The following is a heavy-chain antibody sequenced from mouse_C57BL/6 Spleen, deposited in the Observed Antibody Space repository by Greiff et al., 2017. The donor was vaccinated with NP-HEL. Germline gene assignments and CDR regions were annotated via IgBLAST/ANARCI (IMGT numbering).Heavy chain of an antibody. CDR3: AIYDYEDAMDY. V-gene: IGHV1-55*01. CDR1: GYTFTSYW. CDR2: IYPGSGST. Sequence: QVQLQQSGAELVKPGASVKMSCKASGYTFTSYWITWVKQRPGQGLEWIGDIYPGSGSTNYNEKFKSKATLTVDTSSSTAYMQLSSLTSEDSAVYYCAIYDYEDAMDYWGQGTSVTVSS. D-gene: IGHD2-4*01. J-gene: IGHJ4*01.